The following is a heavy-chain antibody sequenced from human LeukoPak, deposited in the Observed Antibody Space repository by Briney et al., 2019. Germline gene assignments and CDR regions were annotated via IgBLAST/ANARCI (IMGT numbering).Heavy chain of an antibody. Sequence: PSETPSLTCAVYGGSFSGYYWSWIRQPPGKGLEWIGEINHSGSTNYNPSLKSRVTISVDTSKNQFSLKLSSVTAADTAVYYCARADQNDFWSGYYTDNWFDPWGQGTLVTVSS. CDR1: GGSFSGYY. CDR3: ARADQNDFWSGYYTDNWFDP. J-gene: IGHJ5*02. V-gene: IGHV4-34*01. D-gene: IGHD3-3*01. CDR2: INHSGST.